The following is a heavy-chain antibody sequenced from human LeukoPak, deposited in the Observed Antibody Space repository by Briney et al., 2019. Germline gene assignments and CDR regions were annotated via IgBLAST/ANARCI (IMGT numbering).Heavy chain of an antibody. Sequence: PSETLSLTCAVYGGSFSGYYWSWIRQPPGKGLEWIGEINHSGSTNHNPSLKSRVTISVDTSKNQFSLKLSSVTAADTAVYYCAREGSYYDFWSGYRTPNYWGQGTLVTVSS. J-gene: IGHJ4*02. CDR1: GGSFSGYY. V-gene: IGHV4-34*01. D-gene: IGHD3-3*01. CDR3: AREGSYYDFWSGYRTPNY. CDR2: INHSGST.